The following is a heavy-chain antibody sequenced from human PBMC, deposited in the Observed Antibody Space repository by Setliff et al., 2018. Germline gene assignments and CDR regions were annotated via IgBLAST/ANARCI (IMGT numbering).Heavy chain of an antibody. CDR2: ISNRGST. CDR1: GDYISSQY. Sequence: SETLSLTCTVSGDYISSQYWSWIRQPPGMGLEWIGYISNRGSTDYNPSLKSRVTISEDTSRSQFSLKLTSVTTADTAVYYCALSDHYPFYYDYWGLGTLVTVS. CDR3: ALSDHYPFYYDY. J-gene: IGHJ4*02. D-gene: IGHD3-3*01. V-gene: IGHV4-59*11.